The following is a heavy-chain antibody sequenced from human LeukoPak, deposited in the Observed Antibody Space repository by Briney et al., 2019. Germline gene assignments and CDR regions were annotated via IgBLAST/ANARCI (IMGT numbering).Heavy chain of an antibody. CDR1: GYTFTGYY. CDR2: INPNSGGT. V-gene: IGHV1-2*02. J-gene: IGHJ5*02. D-gene: IGHD3-9*01. CDR3: AREAIYDILTGYFGPLNWFDP. Sequence: ASVKVSCKASGYTFTGYYMHWVRQAPGQGLEWMGWINPNSGGTNYAQKFQGRVTMTRDTSISTAYMELSRLRSDDTAVYYCAREAIYDILTGYFGPLNWFDPWGQGTLVTVSS.